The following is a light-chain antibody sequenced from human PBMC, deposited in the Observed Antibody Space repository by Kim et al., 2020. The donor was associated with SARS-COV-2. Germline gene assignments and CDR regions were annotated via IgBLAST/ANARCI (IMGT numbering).Light chain of an antibody. Sequence: GQRVTISCSGNSSNIGSNAVTGCQQLPGTAPKLLIYNINQRPSGVPDRFSGSKSDTSASLAITGLQSEDEADYYCAVWDDSLNGVVFGGGTQLTVL. CDR2: NIN. CDR1: SSNIGSNA. J-gene: IGLJ2*01. V-gene: IGLV1-44*01. CDR3: AVWDDSLNGVV.